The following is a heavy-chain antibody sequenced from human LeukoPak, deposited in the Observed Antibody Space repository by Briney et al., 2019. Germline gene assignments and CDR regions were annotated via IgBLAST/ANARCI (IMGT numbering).Heavy chain of an antibody. J-gene: IGHJ4*02. V-gene: IGHV1-69*05. CDR3: ASKYYSSTSCYFGVFLDY. D-gene: IGHD2-2*01. CDR2: IIPIFGTA. Sequence: SVKVSCKASGGTFSSYAISWVRQAPGQGLEWMGGIIPIFGTANYAQKFQGRVTITTDESTSTAYMELSSLRSEDTAVYYCASKYYSSTSCYFGVFLDYWGQGTLVTVSS. CDR1: GGTFSSYA.